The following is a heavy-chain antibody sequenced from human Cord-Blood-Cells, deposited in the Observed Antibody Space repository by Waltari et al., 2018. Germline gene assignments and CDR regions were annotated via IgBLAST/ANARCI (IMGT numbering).Heavy chain of an antibody. Sequence: QVQLVQSGAAVKKPGSSVKLSCKDARGTFSSYPLSWVRQAPGQGLEWMGGIIPIFGTANYAQKFQGRVTITADESTSTAYMELSSLRSEDTAVYYCARGSSSSWYDCFDYWGQGTLVTVSS. CDR1: RGTFSSYP. V-gene: IGHV1-69*01. CDR2: IIPIFGTA. J-gene: IGHJ4*02. D-gene: IGHD6-13*01. CDR3: ARGSSSSWYDCFDY.